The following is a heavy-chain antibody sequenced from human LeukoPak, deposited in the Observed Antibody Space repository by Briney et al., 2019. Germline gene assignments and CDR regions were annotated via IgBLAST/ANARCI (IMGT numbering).Heavy chain of an antibody. CDR1: GYTFTSYE. CDR2: MNPDSGDT. J-gene: IGHJ4*02. D-gene: IGHD3-22*01. CDR3: ARGLGSYDSSELTWPMISF. V-gene: IGHV1-8*01. Sequence: GASVKVPCKASGYTFTSYEINWVRQATGHGLEWMGWMNPDSGDTAYAQKFQGGITMTRSTSITTAYMELSSLRSEDTAVYYCARGLGSYDSSELTWPMISFWGQGTQVTVSS.